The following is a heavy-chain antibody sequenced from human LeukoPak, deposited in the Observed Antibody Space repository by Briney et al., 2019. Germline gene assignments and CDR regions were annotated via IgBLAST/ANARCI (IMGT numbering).Heavy chain of an antibody. Sequence: SETLSLTCSVSGGSIRNYFWSWIRQPAGKGLEWIGRIYTSGSIDYKPSLRSRVTMSIDTSRNQFSLKLTSVTAADTAVCYCVRESKTYDGSGYYHDYWGQGTLVTVSS. D-gene: IGHD3-22*01. CDR1: GGSIRNYF. CDR2: IYTSGSI. CDR3: VRESKTYDGSGYYHDY. J-gene: IGHJ4*02. V-gene: IGHV4-4*07.